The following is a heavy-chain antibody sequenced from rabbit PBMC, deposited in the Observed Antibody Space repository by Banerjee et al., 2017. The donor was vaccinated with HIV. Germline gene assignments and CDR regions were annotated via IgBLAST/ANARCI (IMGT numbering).Heavy chain of an antibody. Sequence: GLMGGFGGGVVPREGVLTLACPAFGFSLSSRSWICWVRQAPGKGLEWIACINTNSGNAVYASWAKGRFTISSDNAQNTVDLQMNSLTAADTATYFCARDLAGVIGSPLRLWGQGTLVTVS. J-gene: IGHJ4*01. V-gene: IGHV1S45*01. D-gene: IGHD3-1*01. CDR2: INTNSGNA. CDR3: ARDLAGVIGSPLRL. CDR1: GFSLSSRSW.